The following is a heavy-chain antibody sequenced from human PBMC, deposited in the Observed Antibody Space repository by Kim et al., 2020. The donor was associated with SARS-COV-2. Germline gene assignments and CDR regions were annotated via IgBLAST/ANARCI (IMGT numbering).Heavy chain of an antibody. J-gene: IGHJ4*01. CDR1: GFTFSSSA. CDR3: VKVTAVAGTYQNGDY. CDR2: VSGRGSNT. Sequence: GGSLRLSCTASGFTFSSSALNWVRQAPGKGLEWVSTVSGRGSNTYYADSVKRRFTISRDNSKNTLYLQMNSLRAEDTAVYYCVKVTAVAGTYQNGDYWGQGTLVTVSS. V-gene: IGHV3-23*01. D-gene: IGHD6-19*01.